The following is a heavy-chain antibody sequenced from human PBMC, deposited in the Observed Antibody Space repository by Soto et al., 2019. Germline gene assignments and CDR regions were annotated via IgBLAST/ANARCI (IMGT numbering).Heavy chain of an antibody. V-gene: IGHV3-23*01. D-gene: IGHD4-17*01. CDR2: ISGSGGST. CDR1: GFTFSSYA. J-gene: IGHJ4*02. Sequence: GGSLRLSCAASGFTFSSYAMSWVRQAPGKGLEWVSAISGSGGSTYYADSVEGRFTISRDNSKNTLYLQMNSLRAEDTAVYYCAKVGSHDYGDYAIDYWGQGTLVTVSS. CDR3: AKVGSHDYGDYAIDY.